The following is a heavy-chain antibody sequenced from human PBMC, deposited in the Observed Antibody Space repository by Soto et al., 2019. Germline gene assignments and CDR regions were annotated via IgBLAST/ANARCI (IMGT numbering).Heavy chain of an antibody. CDR3: ARFTYKSGFNWFDP. J-gene: IGHJ5*02. CDR1: VASINSEY. V-gene: IGHV4-59*03. Sequence: SETLALTCTFSVASINSEYWSWIRQSPGKGLEWIGYIYHMGGTDYNPSLKSRVTISIDKSKNQFSLNLRSVTAADTAVYFCARFTYKSGFNWFDPWGQGTKVTVSS. CDR2: IYHMGGT. D-gene: IGHD5-12*01.